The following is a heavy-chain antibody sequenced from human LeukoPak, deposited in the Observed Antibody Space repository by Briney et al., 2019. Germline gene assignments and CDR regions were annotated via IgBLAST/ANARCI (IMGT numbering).Heavy chain of an antibody. CDR2: FDPEDGET. J-gene: IGHJ5*02. V-gene: IGHV1-24*01. D-gene: IGHD3-3*01. Sequence: ASVKVSCKVSGYTLTELSMHWVRQAPGKGLEWMGGFDPEDGETIYAQKFQGRVTMTEDTSTDTAYMELSSPRSEDTAVYYCATIYDFWSGYYVAWFDPWGQGTLVTVSS. CDR3: ATIYDFWSGYYVAWFDP. CDR1: GYTLTELS.